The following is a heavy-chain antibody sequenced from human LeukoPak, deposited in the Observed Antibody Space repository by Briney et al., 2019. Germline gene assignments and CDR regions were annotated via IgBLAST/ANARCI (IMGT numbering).Heavy chain of an antibody. V-gene: IGHV3-30-3*01. CDR2: ISYDGSNK. CDR1: GFNFANYA. D-gene: IGHD3-9*01. J-gene: IGHJ6*02. CDR3: ARELYDILIFYGMDV. Sequence: PGGSLRLSCAASGFNFANYAMSWVRQAPGKGLEWVAVISYDGSNKYYADSVKGRFTISRDNSKNTLYLQMNSLRAEDTAVYYCARELYDILIFYGMDVWGQGTTVTVSS.